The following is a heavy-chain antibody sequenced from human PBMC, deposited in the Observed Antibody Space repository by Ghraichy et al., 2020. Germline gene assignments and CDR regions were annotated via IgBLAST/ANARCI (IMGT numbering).Heavy chain of an antibody. V-gene: IGHV3-23*01. Sequence: SCAASGFTFSSYAMSWVRQAPGKGLEWVSAISGSGGSTYYADSVKGRFTISRDNSKNTLYLQMNSLRAEDTAVYYCARNYDILSGYFDLWGRGTLVTVSS. J-gene: IGHJ2*01. CDR2: ISGSGGST. D-gene: IGHD3-9*01. CDR1: GFTFSSYA. CDR3: ARNYDILSGYFDL.